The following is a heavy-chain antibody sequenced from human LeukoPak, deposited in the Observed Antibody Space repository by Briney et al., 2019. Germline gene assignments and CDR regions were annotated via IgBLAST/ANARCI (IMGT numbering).Heavy chain of an antibody. V-gene: IGHV4-59*01. CDR1: GGSISTYY. CDR3: ARGEYYFDY. D-gene: IGHD2/OR15-2a*01. J-gene: IGHJ4*02. CDR2: VYYTGST. Sequence: SETLSLTCTVSGGSISTYYWTWIRQPPGKALEWIGYVYYTGSTNYNPSLKSRATISVDTSKNQFSLNVISVTDADTAVYYCARGEYYFDYWGQGTLVTVSS.